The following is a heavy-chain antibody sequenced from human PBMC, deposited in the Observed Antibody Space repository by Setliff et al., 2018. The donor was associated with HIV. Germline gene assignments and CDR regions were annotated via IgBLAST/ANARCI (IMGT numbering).Heavy chain of an antibody. CDR1: GFTFDDYA. D-gene: IGHD6-19*01. CDR3: VRDGSLAGLYFHYMDV. J-gene: IGHJ6*03. CDR2: ISWNADFT. V-gene: IGHV3-9*01. Sequence: GGSLRLSCAASGFTFDDYAMHWVRQAPGKGLEWVSGISWNADFTAYAESTKGRFTISRDNARKSLYLQMNSLTTEDTALYYCVRDGSLAGLYFHYMDVWGKGTTVTVSS.